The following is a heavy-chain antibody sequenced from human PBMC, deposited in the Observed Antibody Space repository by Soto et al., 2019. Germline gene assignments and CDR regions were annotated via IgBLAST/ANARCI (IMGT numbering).Heavy chain of an antibody. CDR2: IYYSGST. J-gene: IGHJ6*03. CDR3: ARVVNYDFWSGNHLYYYYYYMDV. D-gene: IGHD3-3*01. Sequence: PSETLSHTCTVSGGSISSYYWSWIRQPTGKGLEWIGYIYYSGSTNYNPSLKSRVTISVDTSKNQFSLKLSSVTAADTAVYYCARVVNYDFWSGNHLYYYYYYMDVWGKGTTVTVSS. CDR1: GGSISSYY. V-gene: IGHV4-59*01.